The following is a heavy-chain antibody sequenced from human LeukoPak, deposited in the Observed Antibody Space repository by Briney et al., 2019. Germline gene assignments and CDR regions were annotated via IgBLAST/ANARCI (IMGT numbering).Heavy chain of an antibody. D-gene: IGHD3-22*01. J-gene: IGHJ4*02. Sequence: GGSLRLSCAASGFTFSNAWMSWVRQAPGKGLEWVGRIKSKTDGGTTDYAAPVKGRFTISRDDSKNTLYLQMNSLKTEDTAVYYCTTGGITMIVDYFDYWGQGTLVTVSS. CDR3: TTGGITMIVDYFDY. V-gene: IGHV3-15*01. CDR2: IKSKTDGGTT. CDR1: GFTFSNAW.